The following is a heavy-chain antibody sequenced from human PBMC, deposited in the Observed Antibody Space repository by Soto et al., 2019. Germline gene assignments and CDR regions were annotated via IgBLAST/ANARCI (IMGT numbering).Heavy chain of an antibody. CDR2: INPSGGST. Sequence: QVQLVQSGAEVKKPGASVKVSCKASGYTFTNYYLHWVRQAPGQGLEWMGIINPSGGSTNYAQNSQGRATMTRDTSTSTVYMELSSLRSEETAVYYCARAGITGNIDAFDIWGQGTMVTVSS. CDR3: ARAGITGNIDAFDI. V-gene: IGHV1-46*01. CDR1: GYTFTNYY. J-gene: IGHJ3*02. D-gene: IGHD1-20*01.